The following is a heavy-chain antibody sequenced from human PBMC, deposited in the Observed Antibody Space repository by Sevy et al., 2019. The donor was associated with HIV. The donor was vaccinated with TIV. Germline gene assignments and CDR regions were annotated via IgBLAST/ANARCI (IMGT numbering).Heavy chain of an antibody. CDR2: ISSSSSTI. D-gene: IGHD3-10*01. CDR3: AREYYGSGSYEDFDP. CDR1: GFTFSSYS. J-gene: IGHJ5*02. V-gene: IGHV3-48*02. Sequence: GGSLRLSCAASGFTFSSYSMNWVRQAPGKGLEWVSYISSSSSTIYYADSVKGRFTISRDNAKNSLYLQMNSLRDEDTAVYYCAREYYGSGSYEDFDPWGQGTLFTVSS.